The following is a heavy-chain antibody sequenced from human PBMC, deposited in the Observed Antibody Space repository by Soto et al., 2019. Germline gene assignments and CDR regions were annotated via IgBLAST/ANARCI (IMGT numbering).Heavy chain of an antibody. Sequence: PSETLSLTCTVSGVSISTYYWIWIRQPPGKGLEWIGNIYYSGSTNYNPSLESRVTISVDTSKKQFSLKLSSVTAADTAVYYCARHPRTGYSYYMDVWGKGTTVTVSS. CDR1: GVSISTYY. J-gene: IGHJ6*03. CDR2: IYYSGST. V-gene: IGHV4-59*08. CDR3: ARHPRTGYSYYMDV.